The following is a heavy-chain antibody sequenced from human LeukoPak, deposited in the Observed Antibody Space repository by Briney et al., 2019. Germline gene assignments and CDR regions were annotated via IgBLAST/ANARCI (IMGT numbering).Heavy chain of an antibody. Sequence: SETLSLTCTVSGGSISSSSYYWGWIRQPPGKGLEWIGSIYYSGSTYYNPSLKSRVTISVDTSKNQFSLKLSSVTAADTAVYYCARDPNSSGYYYLFDPWGQGTLVTVSS. CDR3: ARDPNSSGYYYLFDP. CDR2: IYYSGST. J-gene: IGHJ5*02. V-gene: IGHV4-39*07. D-gene: IGHD3-22*01. CDR1: GGSISSSSYY.